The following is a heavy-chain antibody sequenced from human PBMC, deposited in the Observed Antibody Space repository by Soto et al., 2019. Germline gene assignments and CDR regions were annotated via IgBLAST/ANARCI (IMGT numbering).Heavy chain of an antibody. V-gene: IGHV4-34*01. CDR3: AREVRGGPYYDFWSGYSPTNWFDP. CDR2: INHSGST. CDR1: GGSFSGYY. D-gene: IGHD3-3*01. Sequence: SETLSLTCAVYGGSFSGYYWSWIRQPPGKGLEWIGEINHSGSTNYNPSLKSRVTISVDTSKNQFSLKLSSVTAADTAVYYCAREVRGGPYYDFWSGYSPTNWFDPWGQGTLVTVSS. J-gene: IGHJ5*02.